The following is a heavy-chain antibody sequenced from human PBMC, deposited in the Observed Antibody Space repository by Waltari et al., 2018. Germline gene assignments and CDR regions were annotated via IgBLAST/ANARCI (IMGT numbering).Heavy chain of an antibody. CDR2: IYSGGST. CDR1: GFTVSSHY. Sequence: EVQLVESGGGLVQPGGSLRLSCAASGFTVSSHYMSWVRQAPGKGLEWVSVIYSGGSTYYADSVKGRFTISRDNSKNTLYLQMNSLRAEDTAVYYCARDRGTGKGAFDIWGQGTMVTVSS. D-gene: IGHD1-1*01. J-gene: IGHJ3*02. CDR3: ARDRGTGKGAFDI. V-gene: IGHV3-66*02.